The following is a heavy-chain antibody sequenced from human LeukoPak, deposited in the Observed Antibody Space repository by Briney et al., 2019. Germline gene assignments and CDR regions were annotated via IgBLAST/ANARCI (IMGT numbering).Heavy chain of an antibody. CDR1: GFTFSSYS. Sequence: GGSLRLSCAASGFTFSSYSMNWVRQAPGKGLEWVSSISSSSSYIYYADSVKGRLTISRDNAKNSLYLQMNSLRAEDTAVYYCARWGYSGYDYTDRTFDYWGQGTLVTVSS. D-gene: IGHD5-12*01. V-gene: IGHV3-21*01. CDR3: ARWGYSGYDYTDRTFDY. CDR2: ISSSSSYI. J-gene: IGHJ4*02.